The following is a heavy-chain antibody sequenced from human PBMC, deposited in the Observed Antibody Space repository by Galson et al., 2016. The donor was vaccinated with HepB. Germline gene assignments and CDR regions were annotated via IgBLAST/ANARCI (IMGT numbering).Heavy chain of an antibody. CDR3: ARDPRLRYNQICRGYAAYSYGLDV. J-gene: IGHJ6*02. D-gene: IGHD3-3*01. Sequence: SLRLSCAASGFTFSNYGMHWFRQAPGKGLEWVAVIWYVASTKYYADSVKGRFTISRDNSKSTLYLQMNRLRVEDTAVYYCARDPRLRYNQICRGYAAYSYGLDVWGQGTTVTVSS. V-gene: IGHV3-33*01. CDR1: GFTFSNYG. CDR2: IWYVASTK.